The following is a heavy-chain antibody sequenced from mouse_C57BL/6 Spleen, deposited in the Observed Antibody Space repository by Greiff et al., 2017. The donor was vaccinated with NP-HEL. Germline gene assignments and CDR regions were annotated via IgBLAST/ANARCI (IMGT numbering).Heavy chain of an antibody. CDR2: ISNGGGST. V-gene: IGHV5-12*01. CDR1: GFTFSDYY. CDR3: ARHGDYGYFDY. J-gene: IGHJ2*01. Sequence: EVKLVESGGGLVQPGGSLKLSCAASGFTFSDYYMYWVRQTPEKRLEWVAYISNGGGSTYYPDTVKGRFTISRDNAKNTLYLQMSRLKSEDTAMYYCARHGDYGYFDYWGQGTTLTVSS. D-gene: IGHD1-1*02.